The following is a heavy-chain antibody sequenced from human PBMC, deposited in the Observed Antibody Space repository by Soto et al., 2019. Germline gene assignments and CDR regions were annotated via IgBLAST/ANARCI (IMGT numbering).Heavy chain of an antibody. J-gene: IGHJ6*02. CDR2: IWYDGSNK. D-gene: IGHD6-19*01. CDR1: GFTFSSYG. CDR3: ARVLGIAVAGKLGMDV. V-gene: IGHV3-33*01. Sequence: GGSLRLSCAASGFTFSSYGMHWVRQAPGKGLEWVAVIWYDGSNKYYADSVKGRFTISRDNSKNTLYLQMNSLRAEDTAVYYCARVLGIAVAGKLGMDVWGQGTTVTVSS.